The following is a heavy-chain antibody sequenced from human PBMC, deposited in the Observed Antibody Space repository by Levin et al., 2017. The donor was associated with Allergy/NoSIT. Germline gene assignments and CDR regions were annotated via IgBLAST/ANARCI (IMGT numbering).Heavy chain of an antibody. CDR1: GGSISSYY. V-gene: IGHV4-59*08. J-gene: IGHJ4*02. CDR3: ARHMTGAAPLVDY. CDR2: ISYSGST. Sequence: SETLSLTCTVSGGSISSYYWSWIRQSPGKGLEWIGYISYSGSTNYNPSLMSRVTLSVDTSKNQFSLKLSSVTAADTAIYYCARHMTGAAPLVDYWGQGTLVTVSS. D-gene: IGHD3-16*01.